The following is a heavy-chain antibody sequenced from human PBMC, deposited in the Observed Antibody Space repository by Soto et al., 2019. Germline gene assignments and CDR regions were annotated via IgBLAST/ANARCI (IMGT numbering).Heavy chain of an antibody. V-gene: IGHV3-73*01. Sequence: PGGSLRLSCAGSGFAFSCSTIHWVRQASGKGLEWVGRIRSKANSYATAYAASVKGRFIISRDDSKTTAYLQMSSLKIEDTATYFXARTLCSILVPTPPGMDVWGQGITVTVSS. D-gene: IGHD1-1*01. CDR3: ARTLCSILVPTPPGMDV. J-gene: IGHJ6*02. CDR1: GFAFSCST. CDR2: IRSKANSYAT.